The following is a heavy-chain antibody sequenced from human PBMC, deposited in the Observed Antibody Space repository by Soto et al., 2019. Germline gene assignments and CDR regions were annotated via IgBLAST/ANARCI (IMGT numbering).Heavy chain of an antibody. CDR1: GYTFTTYY. V-gene: IGHV1-46*01. D-gene: IGHD6-19*01. CDR2: INPSGGIT. J-gene: IGHJ3*02. CDR3: AREGRLVTDAFDI. Sequence: ASVKVSCKASGYTFTTYYMHWVRQAPGQGLEWMGIINPSGGITNYAQKFQGRVTMTRDTSTSTVYLVLSSLRSEDTAVYYCAREGRLVTDAFDIWGQGTMVTVSS.